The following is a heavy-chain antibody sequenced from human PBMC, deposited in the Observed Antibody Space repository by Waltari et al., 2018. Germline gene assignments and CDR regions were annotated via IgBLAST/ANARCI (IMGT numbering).Heavy chain of an antibody. D-gene: IGHD6-19*01. CDR3: AASVGVAPNY. J-gene: IGHJ4*01. CDR1: GFTFNNYW. Sequence: EVQLVESGGGLVQPGGSLRLSCAASGFTFNNYWMTWGRQAPGKGLEWVANIKQDASEKYYVDSVKGRFTISRDNTKNSLYLQMNSLRAEDTAVYYCAASVGVAPNYWGHGTLVTVSS. CDR2: IKQDASEK. V-gene: IGHV3-7*01.